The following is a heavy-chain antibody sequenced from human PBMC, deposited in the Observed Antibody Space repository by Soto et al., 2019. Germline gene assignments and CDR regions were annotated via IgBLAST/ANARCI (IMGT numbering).Heavy chain of an antibody. CDR2: IYYDEST. D-gene: IGHD2-15*01. CDR1: GVSLNSGHYY. V-gene: IGHV4-39*01. CDR3: CKVLIGATRHNDVDP. Sequence: QVQLQESGPGLLKPLETLSLTCTVSGVSLNSGHYYWVWIRQSPGKGLAWIASIYYDESTYYNPSLQSRGTKSTDKPKNQVSLAPKAVTAADTAFFYCCKVLIGATRHNDVDPWGQGALGNGSS. J-gene: IGHJ5*02.